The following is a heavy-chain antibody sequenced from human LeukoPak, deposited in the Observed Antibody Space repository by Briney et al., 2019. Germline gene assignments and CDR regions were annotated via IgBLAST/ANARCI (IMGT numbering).Heavy chain of an antibody. CDR3: ARDLGQWLVQPHFDY. D-gene: IGHD6-19*01. CDR2: IYHSGST. V-gene: IGHV4-30-2*01. CDR1: GGSISSGGYS. J-gene: IGHJ4*02. Sequence: PSQTLSLTCAVSGGSISSGGYSWSWIRQPPGKGLEWIGYIYHSGSTYYNPSLKSRVTISVDTSKNQFSLKLSSVTAADTAVYYCARDLGQWLVQPHFDYWGQGTLVTVSS.